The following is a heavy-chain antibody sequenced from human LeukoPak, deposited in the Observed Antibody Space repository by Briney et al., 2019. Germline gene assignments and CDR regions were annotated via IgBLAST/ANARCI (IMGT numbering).Heavy chain of an antibody. CDR1: GYTFTGYY. D-gene: IGHD6-6*01. V-gene: IGHV1-2*02. J-gene: IGHJ6*03. Sequence: ASVKVSCKASGYTFTGYYMHWVRQAPGQGLEWMGWINPNSGGTNYAQKFQGRVTTTRDTSISTAYMELSRLRSDDTAVYYCARVPGSSSPYYYYYYMDVWGKGTTVTVSS. CDR3: ARVPGSSSPYYYYYYMDV. CDR2: INPNSGGT.